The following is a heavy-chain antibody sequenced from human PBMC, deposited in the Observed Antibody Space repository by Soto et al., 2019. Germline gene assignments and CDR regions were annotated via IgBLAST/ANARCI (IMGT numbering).Heavy chain of an antibody. CDR2: IKSKTDGGTT. D-gene: IGHD3-3*01. CDR3: TTLPRPQYYDFWSGGDYYYGMDV. Sequence: GGSLRLSCAASGFTFSNAWMNWVRQAPGKGLEWVGRIKSKTDGGTTDYAAPVKGRFTISRDDSKNTLYLQMNSLKTEDTAVYYCTTLPRPQYYDFWSGGDYYYGMDVWGQGTTVTVSS. CDR1: GFTFSNAW. V-gene: IGHV3-15*07. J-gene: IGHJ6*02.